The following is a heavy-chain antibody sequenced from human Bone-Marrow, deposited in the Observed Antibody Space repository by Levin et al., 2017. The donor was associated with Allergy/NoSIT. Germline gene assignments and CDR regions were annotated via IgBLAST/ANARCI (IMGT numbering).Heavy chain of an antibody. V-gene: IGHV1-18*01. CDR2: SSTKNVDT. J-gene: IGHJ6*02. Sequence: GESLKISCKASNYTFTRYGITWVRQAPGQGLEWMGWSSTKNVDTHYADKFQGRVTMTTDTSTSTAYMELRSLRSDDTAVYYRASTDGYYYGLDVWGQGTTVTVSS. CDR3: ASTDGYYYGLDV. CDR1: NYTFTRYG.